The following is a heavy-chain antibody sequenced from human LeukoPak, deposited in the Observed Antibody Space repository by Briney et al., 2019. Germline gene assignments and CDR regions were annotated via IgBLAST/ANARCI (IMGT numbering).Heavy chain of an antibody. Sequence: ASVKVSCEASGYTFTSYGISWVRQAPGQGLEWMGWISAYNGNTNYAQKLQGRVTMTTDTSTSTAYMELRSLRSDDTAVYYCARPRRVTTSGSYLSSWFDPWGQGTLVTVSS. J-gene: IGHJ5*02. CDR2: ISAYNGNT. V-gene: IGHV1-18*01. CDR3: ARPRRVTTSGSYLSSWFDP. D-gene: IGHD1-26*01. CDR1: GYTFTSYG.